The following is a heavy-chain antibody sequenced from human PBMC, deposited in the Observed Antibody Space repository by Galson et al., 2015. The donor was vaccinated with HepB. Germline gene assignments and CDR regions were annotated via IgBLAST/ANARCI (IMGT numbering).Heavy chain of an antibody. CDR3: AGTYYDYVWGSYPYDY. CDR2: ISVYNGNT. J-gene: IGHJ4*02. V-gene: IGHV1-18*01. Sequence: SVKVSCKASGYTFTSYGISWVRQAPGQGLEWMGWISVYNGNTNYAQKYQGRVTMTTDTSTNTAYMALRSLRAEDTAVYYCAGTYYDYVWGSYPYDYWGQGTLVTVSS. D-gene: IGHD3-16*02. CDR1: GYTFTSYG.